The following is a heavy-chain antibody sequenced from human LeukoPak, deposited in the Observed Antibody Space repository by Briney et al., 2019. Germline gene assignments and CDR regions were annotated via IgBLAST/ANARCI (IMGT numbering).Heavy chain of an antibody. Sequence: ASVKVSCKASGYTFNSYGISWVRQAPGQGLEWMGWLSAYNGGTNYAQRLQGRVSMTADTSTSTAYMELRSLRSDDTAVYYCARDSHFVRGNHNVYFDYWGQGTLVTVSS. V-gene: IGHV1-18*01. CDR3: ARDSHFVRGNHNVYFDY. CDR2: LSAYNGGT. CDR1: GYTFNSYG. J-gene: IGHJ4*02. D-gene: IGHD3-16*01.